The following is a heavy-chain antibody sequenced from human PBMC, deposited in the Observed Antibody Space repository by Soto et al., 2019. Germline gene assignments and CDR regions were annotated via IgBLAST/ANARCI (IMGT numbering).Heavy chain of an antibody. CDR3: AKEIRYCSGGSCYYYGMDV. Sequence: GGSLRLSCAASGLTFSSYGMHWVRQAPGKGLEWEAVISYDGSNKYYADSVKGRFTISRGNSKNTLYLQMNSLRAEDTAVYYCAKEIRYCSGGSCYYYGMDVWGQGTTVTVSS. J-gene: IGHJ6*02. V-gene: IGHV3-30*18. CDR1: GLTFSSYG. CDR2: ISYDGSNK. D-gene: IGHD2-15*01.